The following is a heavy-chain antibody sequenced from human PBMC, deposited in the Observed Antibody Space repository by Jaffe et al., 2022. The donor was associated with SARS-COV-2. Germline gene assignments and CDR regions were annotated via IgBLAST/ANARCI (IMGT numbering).Heavy chain of an antibody. J-gene: IGHJ4*02. V-gene: IGHV3-30*04. Sequence: QVQLVESGGGVVQPGRSLRLSCAASGFTFSSYAMHWVRQAPGKGLEWVAVISYDGSNKYYADSVKGRFTISRDNSKNTLYLQMNSLRAEDTAVYYCARDLYSSSWYIYFYFDYWGQGTLVTVSS. CDR2: ISYDGSNK. CDR1: GFTFSSYA. CDR3: ARDLYSSSWYIYFYFDY. D-gene: IGHD6-13*01.